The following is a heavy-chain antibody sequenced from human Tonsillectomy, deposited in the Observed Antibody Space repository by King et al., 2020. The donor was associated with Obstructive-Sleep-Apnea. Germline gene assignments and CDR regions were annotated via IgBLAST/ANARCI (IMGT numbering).Heavy chain of an antibody. CDR1: GFTFSSYS. J-gene: IGHJ4*02. Sequence: VPLVESGGGLVPPGGSLRLSCAASGFTFSSYSMNWVRQAPGKGLEWVSYISSSSSTIYYADSVKGRFTISRDNAKNSLYLQMNSLRAEDTAVYYCAREQVVLRFLGYDYWGQGTLVTVSS. CDR3: AREQVVLRFLGYDY. CDR2: ISSSSSTI. V-gene: IGHV3-48*04. D-gene: IGHD3-3*01.